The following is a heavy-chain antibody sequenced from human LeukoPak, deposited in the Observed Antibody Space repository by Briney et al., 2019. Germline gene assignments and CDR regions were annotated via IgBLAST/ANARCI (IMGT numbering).Heavy chain of an antibody. D-gene: IGHD3-10*01. CDR1: GGSISSSSYY. J-gene: IGHJ4*02. V-gene: IGHV4-39*07. CDR3: ARAGDYYGSGSYLDY. Sequence: PSETLSLTCTGSGGSISSSSYYWGWIRQPPGKGLEWIGNIDHSGRTNYNPSLKSRVTIPVDRSKNQFSLKLSSVTAADTAVYYCARAGDYYGSGSYLDYWGQGTLVTVSS. CDR2: IDHSGRT.